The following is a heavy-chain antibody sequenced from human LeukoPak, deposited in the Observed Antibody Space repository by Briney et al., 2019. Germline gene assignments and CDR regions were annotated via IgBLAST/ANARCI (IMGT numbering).Heavy chain of an antibody. J-gene: IGHJ5*02. V-gene: IGHV3-30*02. Sequence: GGSLRLSCAASGFTFSSYAMQWVRQAPGKGLEWVAFIRYDASHEYYADSVKGRFTISRDNSKSTLYLQMGSLRAEDTAVYYCARGSYSSSQNWFDPWGQGTLVTVSS. CDR2: IRYDASHE. D-gene: IGHD6-6*01. CDR3: ARGSYSSSQNWFDP. CDR1: GFTFSSYA.